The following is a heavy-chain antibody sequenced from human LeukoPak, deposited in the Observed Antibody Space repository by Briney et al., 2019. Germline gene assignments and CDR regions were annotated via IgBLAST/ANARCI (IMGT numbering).Heavy chain of an antibody. CDR1: GGSISSYY. Sequence: SETLSLTCTLSGGSISSYYWSWIRQTPGKGLEWIGEINHSGSTNYNPSLKSRVTISVDTSKNQFSLKLSSVTAADTAVYYCAGRGPYYYGSGSYQRYFQHWGQGTLVTVSS. J-gene: IGHJ1*01. CDR3: AGRGPYYYGSGSYQRYFQH. D-gene: IGHD3-10*01. V-gene: IGHV4-34*01. CDR2: INHSGST.